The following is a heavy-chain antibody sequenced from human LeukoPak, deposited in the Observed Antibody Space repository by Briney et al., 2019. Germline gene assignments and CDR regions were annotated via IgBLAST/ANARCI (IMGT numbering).Heavy chain of an antibody. V-gene: IGHV3-9*01. D-gene: IGHD3-10*01. Sequence: GGSLRLSCAASGFTLDDYAMPWVRQAPGKGLEWVSGITWNSDGVAYADSVKGRFTISRDNTKKSLYLQMNSLRAEDTALYFCARDINTYYYGNVEGYFDFWGQGTLVTVSS. J-gene: IGHJ4*02. CDR1: GFTLDDYA. CDR2: ITWNSDGV. CDR3: ARDINTYYYGNVEGYFDF.